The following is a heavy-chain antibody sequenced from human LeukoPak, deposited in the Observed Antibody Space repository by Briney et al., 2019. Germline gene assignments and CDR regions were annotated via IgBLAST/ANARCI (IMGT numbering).Heavy chain of an antibody. J-gene: IGHJ4*02. D-gene: IGHD3-22*01. CDR3: ARDLHTSGSIALDS. CDR1: GFTFSYYE. V-gene: IGHV3-48*03. CDR2: ISGSGETR. Sequence: GGSLRLSCAASGFTFSYYEMNWVRQAPGKGLEWISYISGSGETRSYADSVRGRFTISRDNANYSLNLQMNSLRAEDTAVYYCARDLHTSGSIALDSWGQGVLVIVSS.